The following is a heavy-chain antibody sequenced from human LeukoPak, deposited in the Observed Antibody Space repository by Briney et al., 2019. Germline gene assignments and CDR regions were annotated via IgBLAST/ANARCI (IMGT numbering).Heavy chain of an antibody. CDR3: ARGIAARPGAFDI. D-gene: IGHD6-6*01. CDR2: INWNGGST. Sequence: GGSLRLSCVASGFTFSSYWMSWVRQAPGKGVEWVSGINWNGGSTGYADSVKGRFTISRDNAKNSLYLQMNSLRAEDTASYYCARGIAARPGAFDIWGQGTMVTVSS. V-gene: IGHV3-20*04. CDR1: GFTFSSYW. J-gene: IGHJ3*02.